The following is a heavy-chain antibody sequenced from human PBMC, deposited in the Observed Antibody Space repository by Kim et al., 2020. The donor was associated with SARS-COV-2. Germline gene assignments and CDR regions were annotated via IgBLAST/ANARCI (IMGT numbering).Heavy chain of an antibody. CDR1: GGTFSSYA. J-gene: IGHJ4*02. D-gene: IGHD2-2*02. CDR2: IIPILGIA. Sequence: SVKVSCKASGGTFSSYAISWVRQAPGQGLDWMGRIIPILGIANYAQKFQGRVTITADKSTSTAYMELSSLRSEDTAVYYCASNQLTGCSSTSCYTEFDYWGQGTLVTVSS. CDR3: ASNQLTGCSSTSCYTEFDY. V-gene: IGHV1-69*04.